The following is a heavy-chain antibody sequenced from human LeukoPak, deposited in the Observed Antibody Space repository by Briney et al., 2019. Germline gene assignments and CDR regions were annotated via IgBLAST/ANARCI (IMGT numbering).Heavy chain of an antibody. CDR1: GGTFSSYA. Sequence: ASVKVSCKASGGTFSSYAISWVRQAPGQGLEWMGRIIPILGIANYAQKFQGRVTMTEDTSTDTAYMELSSLRSEDTAVYYCAARSGYSSGWYIFDYWGQGTLVTVSS. J-gene: IGHJ4*02. CDR3: AARSGYSSGWYIFDY. CDR2: IIPILGIA. D-gene: IGHD6-19*01. V-gene: IGHV1-69*04.